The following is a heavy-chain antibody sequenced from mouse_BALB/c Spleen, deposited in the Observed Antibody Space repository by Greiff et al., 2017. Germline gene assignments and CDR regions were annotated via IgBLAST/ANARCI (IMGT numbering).Heavy chain of an antibody. CDR1: GYTFTSYW. Sequence: QVQLKQSGAELARPGASVKLSCKASGYTFTSYWMQWVKQRPGQGLEWIGAIYPGDGDTRYTQKFKGKATLTADKSSSTAYMQLSSLASEDSAVYYCASIYYGNAWFAYWGQGTLVTVSA. D-gene: IGHD2-1*01. CDR2: IYPGDGDT. CDR3: ASIYYGNAWFAY. V-gene: IGHV1-87*01. J-gene: IGHJ3*01.